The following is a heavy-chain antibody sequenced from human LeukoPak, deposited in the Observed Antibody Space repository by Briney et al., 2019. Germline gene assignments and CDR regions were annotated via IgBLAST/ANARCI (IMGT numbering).Heavy chain of an antibody. D-gene: IGHD3-22*01. CDR1: GGTCSSYA. CDR2: INAGNGNT. Sequence: ASVKVSCKASGGTCSSYAISWVRQAPGQRLEWMGWINAGNGNTKYSQKFQGRVTITRDTSASTAYMELSSLRSEDTAVYYCARTITMIVVVMALGYWGQGTLVTVSS. V-gene: IGHV1-3*01. J-gene: IGHJ4*02. CDR3: ARTITMIVVVMALGY.